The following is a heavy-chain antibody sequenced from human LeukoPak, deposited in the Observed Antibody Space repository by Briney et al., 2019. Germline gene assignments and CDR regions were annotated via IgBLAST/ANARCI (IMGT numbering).Heavy chain of an antibody. CDR1: GFTFSSFG. CDR2: IRFDGSNK. CDR3: AKKGGAAFYNWFGP. V-gene: IGHV3-30*02. J-gene: IGHJ5*02. D-gene: IGHD1-26*01. Sequence: GGSLRLSCAASGFTFSSFGMHWVRQAPGKGLEWLAYIRFDGSNKKYADSLEGRFTISRDNSKNALYLQIDSLRPEDTAVYYCAKKGGAAFYNWFGPWGQGALVTVSS.